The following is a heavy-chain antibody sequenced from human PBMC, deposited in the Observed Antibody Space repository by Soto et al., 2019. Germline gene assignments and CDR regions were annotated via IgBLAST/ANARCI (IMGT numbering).Heavy chain of an antibody. Sequence: QVQLQQWGAGLLKPSETLSLTCAVYGGSFSGYYWSWIRQPPGKGLEWIGEINHSGNINYNPSLKSRVTISVDTSKNQISLKLSSVTAADTAVYHCARVGGYYYTDVWGKGTTVTVSS. CDR3: ARVGGYYYTDV. V-gene: IGHV4-34*01. CDR1: GGSFSGYY. CDR2: INHSGNI. J-gene: IGHJ6*03.